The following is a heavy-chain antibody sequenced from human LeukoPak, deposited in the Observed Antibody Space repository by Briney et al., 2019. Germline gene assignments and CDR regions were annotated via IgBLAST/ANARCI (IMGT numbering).Heavy chain of an antibody. Sequence: ASVKVSCKVSGYTLTELSMHWARQAPGKGLEWMGGFDPEDGETIYAQKFQGRVTMTEDTSTDTAYMELSSLRSEDTAVYCCATDLSGFQESTIFVGRFDPWGQGTLVTVSS. CDR1: GYTLTELS. D-gene: IGHD3-3*01. V-gene: IGHV1-24*01. J-gene: IGHJ5*02. CDR2: FDPEDGET. CDR3: ATDLSGFQESTIFVGRFDP.